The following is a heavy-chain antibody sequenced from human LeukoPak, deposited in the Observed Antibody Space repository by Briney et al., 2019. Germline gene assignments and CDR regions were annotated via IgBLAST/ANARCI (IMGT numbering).Heavy chain of an antibody. J-gene: IGHJ4*02. Sequence: ASVKVSCKASGYTFTSYGISWVRQAPGQGLEWTGWISAYNGNTNYAQKLQGRVTMTTDTSTSTAYMELRSLRSDDTAVYYCARSPSDYGLKQVDYWGQGTLVTVSS. CDR3: ARSPSDYGLKQVDY. CDR2: ISAYNGNT. V-gene: IGHV1-18*01. D-gene: IGHD4-17*01. CDR1: GYTFTSYG.